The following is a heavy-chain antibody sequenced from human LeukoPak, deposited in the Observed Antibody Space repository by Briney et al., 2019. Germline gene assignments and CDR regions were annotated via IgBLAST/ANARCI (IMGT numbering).Heavy chain of an antibody. Sequence: PGGSLRLSCAASGFTFDDYAMRWVRHAPGKGLEWVSLISGDGGSTYYADSVKGRFTISRDNSKNSLYLQMNSLRTEDTALYYCAKDLIAAAVLAYWGQGTLVTVSS. J-gene: IGHJ4*02. CDR2: ISGDGGST. CDR3: AKDLIAAAVLAY. V-gene: IGHV3-43*02. D-gene: IGHD6-13*01. CDR1: GFTFDDYA.